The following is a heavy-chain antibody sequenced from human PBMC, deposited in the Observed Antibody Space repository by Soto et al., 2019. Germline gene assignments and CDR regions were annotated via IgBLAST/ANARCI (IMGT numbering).Heavy chain of an antibody. V-gene: IGHV6-1*01. Sequence: PSQTLSLTCAISGDSVSSNSAAWNWIRQSPSRGLEWLGRAYYRSKWYYEYAVSVKSRITINPDTSKNQSSLQLNSVTPEDTALNYCARAQPPVGACYYFDYWGRRTLVIVSS. CDR3: ARAQPPVGACYYFDY. CDR1: GDSVSSNSAA. D-gene: IGHD1-26*01. CDR2: AYYRSKWYY. J-gene: IGHJ4*01.